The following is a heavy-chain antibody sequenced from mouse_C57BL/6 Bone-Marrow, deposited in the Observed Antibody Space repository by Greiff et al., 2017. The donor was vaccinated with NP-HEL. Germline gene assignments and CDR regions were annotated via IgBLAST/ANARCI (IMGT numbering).Heavy chain of an antibody. D-gene: IGHD1-1*01. CDR1: GYAFSSSW. CDR3: ARSGYYGSSYGFAY. V-gene: IGHV1-82*01. Sequence: VQLQESGPELVKPGASVKISCKASGYAFSSSWMNWVKQRPGKGLEWIGRIYPGDGDTNYNGKFKGKATLTADKSSSTAYMQLSSLTSEDSAVYSCARSGYYGSSYGFAYWGQGTLVTVSA. CDR2: IYPGDGDT. J-gene: IGHJ3*01.